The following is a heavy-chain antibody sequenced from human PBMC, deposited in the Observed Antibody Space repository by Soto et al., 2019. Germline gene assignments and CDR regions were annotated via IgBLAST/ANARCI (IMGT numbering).Heavy chain of an antibody. CDR3: ARRFDFSGEQFDY. CDR1: GGSISSSSYY. D-gene: IGHD3-10*01. J-gene: IGHJ4*02. V-gene: IGHV4-39*01. Sequence: SETLSLTCTVSGGSISSSSYYWGWIRQPPGKGLEWIGSIYYSGSTYYNPSLKSRVTISVDTSKNQFSLKLSSVTAADTAVYYCARRFDFSGEQFDYWGQGTLVTVSS. CDR2: IYYSGST.